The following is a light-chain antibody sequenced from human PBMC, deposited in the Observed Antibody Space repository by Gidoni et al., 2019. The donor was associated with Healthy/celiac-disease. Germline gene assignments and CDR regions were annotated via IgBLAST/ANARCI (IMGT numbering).Light chain of an antibody. CDR3: QQYYSTPWT. CDR2: WAS. J-gene: IGKJ1*01. V-gene: IGKV4-1*01. Sequence: DIVMTQSPDSLAVSLGERATIHCKSRQSVLYSSNNKNYLAWSQQKPGQLPKLLIYWASTRESGVPDRFSGSGSGTDFTLTISRVKAEDVVVYYCQQYYSTPWTFGQGTKVEIK. CDR1: QSVLYSSNNKNY.